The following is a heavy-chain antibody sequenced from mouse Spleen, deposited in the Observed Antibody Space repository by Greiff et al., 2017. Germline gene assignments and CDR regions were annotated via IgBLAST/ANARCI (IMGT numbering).Heavy chain of an antibody. Sequence: EVKLMESGGGLVKPGGSLKLSCAASGFTFSSYTMSWVRQTPAKRLEWVATISSGGGNTYYPDSVKGRFTISRDNARNTLYLQMSSLRSEDTAMYYCARQKYGGPFAYWGQGTLVTVSA. J-gene: IGHJ3*01. V-gene: IGHV5-9*04. CDR3: ARQKYGGPFAY. CDR1: GFTFSSYT. CDR2: ISSGGGNT. D-gene: IGHD1-1*02.